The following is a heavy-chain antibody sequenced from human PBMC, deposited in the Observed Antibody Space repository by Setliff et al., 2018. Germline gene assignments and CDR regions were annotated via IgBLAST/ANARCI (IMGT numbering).Heavy chain of an antibody. CDR2: IYTSAST. V-gene: IGHV4-4*07. D-gene: IGHD6-19*01. Sequence: SETLSLTCTVSGGSISSYYWSWIRQPAGKGLEWIGRIYTSASTNYNPSLKSRVTMSIDTSKNQFSLKLNSVTAADMAVYYCAREQWLDPPGYYYMDVWAKGTTVTVSS. CDR3: AREQWLDPPGYYYMDV. CDR1: GGSISSYY. J-gene: IGHJ6*03.